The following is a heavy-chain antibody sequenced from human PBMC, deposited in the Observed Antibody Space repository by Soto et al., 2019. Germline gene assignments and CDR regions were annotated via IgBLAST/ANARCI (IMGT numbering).Heavy chain of an antibody. Sequence: QVQLQESGPGLLKPSQTLSLTCTVSGGSIRSGGYYWSWIRQHPGKVLEWIGYISYSGSTYYNPYLKSRVTISVDTSKNQFSRKLSSVTAADTAVYYCARGVIHWGQGTLVTVSS. J-gene: IGHJ4*02. D-gene: IGHD2-21*01. CDR1: GGSIRSGGYY. CDR2: ISYSGST. V-gene: IGHV4-31*03. CDR3: ARGVIH.